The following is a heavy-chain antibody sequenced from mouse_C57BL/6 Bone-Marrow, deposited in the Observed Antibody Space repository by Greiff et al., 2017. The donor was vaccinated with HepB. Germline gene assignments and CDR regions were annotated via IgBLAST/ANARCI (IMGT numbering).Heavy chain of an antibody. CDR3: ARPDYLYWFAY. CDR2: IYPRSGNT. CDR1: GYTFTSYG. Sequence: QVQLQQSGAELARPGASVKLSCKASGYTFTSYGISWVKQRTGQGLEWIGEIYPRSGNTYYNEKLQGKATLTADKSSSTAYMELRSLTSEDSAVYFCARPDYLYWFAYWGQGTLVTVSA. J-gene: IGHJ3*01. V-gene: IGHV1-81*01. D-gene: IGHD1-1*01.